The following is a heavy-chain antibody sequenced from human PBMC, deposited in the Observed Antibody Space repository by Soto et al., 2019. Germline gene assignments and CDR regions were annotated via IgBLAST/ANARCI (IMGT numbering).Heavy chain of an antibody. D-gene: IGHD5-12*01. CDR2: IHSGGST. V-gene: IGHV3-53*01. J-gene: IGHJ3*02. CDR1: GFTVGSSY. Sequence: EVQLVESGGGLIQPGGSLRLSCAASGFTVGSSYMNWVRQAPGKGLEWVSVIHSGGSTYYADSVKGRFTISRDYSKNTLYLQMNSLRVEDTALYYCARDGDGYGDAFDIWGQGTMVTVSS. CDR3: ARDGDGYGDAFDI.